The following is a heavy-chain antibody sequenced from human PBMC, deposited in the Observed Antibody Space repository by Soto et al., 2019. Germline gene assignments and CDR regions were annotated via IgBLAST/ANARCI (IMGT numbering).Heavy chain of an antibody. Sequence: EVQLVQSGAEVKKPGESLKISCKGSGFSFTNYWIAWVLQMPGKGLEWMGIIYPGDSDTRHSPSFQGQVTISADKSIRTACLQWSSLKSSDTAMYYGARTATYCGSYGYFDLWGRGTLVTVSS. CDR1: GFSFTNYW. CDR3: ARTATYCGSYGYFDL. J-gene: IGHJ2*01. CDR2: IYPGDSDT. V-gene: IGHV5-51*03. D-gene: IGHD1-26*01.